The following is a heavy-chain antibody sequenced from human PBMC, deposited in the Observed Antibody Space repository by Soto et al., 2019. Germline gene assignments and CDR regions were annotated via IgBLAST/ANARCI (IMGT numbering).Heavy chain of an antibody. Sequence: GGSLRLSCAASGFTFGSYAMSWVRQAPGKGLEWVSAISGSGGTTYYADSVKGRFTISRDNTKNTLYLQLNSLRAEDTAIYYCANDKYYNFWSGFPIADYWGQGTLVTVSS. J-gene: IGHJ4*02. CDR2: ISGSGGTT. CDR3: ANDKYYNFWSGFPIADY. D-gene: IGHD3-3*01. CDR1: GFTFGSYA. V-gene: IGHV3-23*01.